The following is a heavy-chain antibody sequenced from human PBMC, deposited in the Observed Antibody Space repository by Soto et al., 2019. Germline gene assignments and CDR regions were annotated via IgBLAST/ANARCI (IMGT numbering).Heavy chain of an antibody. CDR3: ARGRPRSGPPFYYYGLAV. J-gene: IGHJ6*02. D-gene: IGHD1-26*01. V-gene: IGHV1-69*06. CDR2: VIPMSGSS. CDR1: GGTFSTYV. Sequence: QVQLVQSGAEVRKPGSSVKVSCKASGGTFSTYVISWVRQAPGQGLEWMGRVIPMSGSSNYAQKFQGRVTIAADKDTSIAYMEVRSLRSEDTAVYYCARGRPRSGPPFYYYGLAVWGLGTTVIVSS.